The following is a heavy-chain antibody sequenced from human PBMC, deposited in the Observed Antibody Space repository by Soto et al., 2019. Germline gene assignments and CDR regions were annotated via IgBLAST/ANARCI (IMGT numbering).Heavy chain of an antibody. CDR1: GFTFSSYA. V-gene: IGHV3-30-3*01. D-gene: IGHD3-3*01. CDR3: ARVNRVLQVEYYFAY. J-gene: IGHJ4*02. Sequence: QVQLVESGGGVVQPGRSLRLSCAASGFTFSSYAMHWVRQAPGKGLEWVAIISYDGSTKYYADSVKGRFTISRDNSKNTLYLQMKRLRVEDTAVYYGARVNRVLQVEYYFAYWGQGTLVTVSS. CDR2: ISYDGSTK.